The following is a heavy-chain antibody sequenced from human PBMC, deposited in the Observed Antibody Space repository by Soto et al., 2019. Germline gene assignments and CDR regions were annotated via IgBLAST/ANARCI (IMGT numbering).Heavy chain of an antibody. CDR2: IWYDGSNK. J-gene: IGHJ6*02. Sequence: GGSLRLSCAASGFTFSSYGMHWVRQAPGKGLEWVAVIWYDGSNKYYADSVKGRFTISRDNSKNTRYLQMNSLRAEDTAVYYCASEIGYSSGWQDYYYYGMDVWGQGTTVTVSS. D-gene: IGHD6-19*01. CDR3: ASEIGYSSGWQDYYYYGMDV. CDR1: GFTFSSYG. V-gene: IGHV3-33*01.